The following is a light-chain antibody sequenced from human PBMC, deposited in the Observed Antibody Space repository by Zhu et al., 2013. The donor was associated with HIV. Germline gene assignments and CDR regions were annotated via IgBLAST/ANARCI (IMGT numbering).Light chain of an antibody. CDR2: DAS. V-gene: IGKV1-13*02. CDR1: QGISNA. J-gene: IGKJ1*01. CDR3: QQGYSTPRT. Sequence: AIQLTQSPSSLSASVGDRVTITCRASQGISNALAWYQQKPGKAPKLLIYDASSLESGSHQGSAAVDLGQDFTLTISSLQPEDFATYCCQQGYSTPRTFGQGTKVEIK.